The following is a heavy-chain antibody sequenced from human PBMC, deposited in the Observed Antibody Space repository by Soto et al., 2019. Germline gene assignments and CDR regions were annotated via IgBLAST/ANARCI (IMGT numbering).Heavy chain of an antibody. V-gene: IGHV3-33*01. Sequence: GGSLRLSCAASGFTFSSYGMHWVRQAPGKVLEWVAVIWYDGSNKYYADSVKGRFTISRDNSKNTLYLQMNSLRAEDTAVYYCAREAVAGNPDLFYFDYWGQGTLVTVSS. CDR3: AREAVAGNPDLFYFDY. D-gene: IGHD6-19*01. J-gene: IGHJ4*02. CDR1: GFTFSSYG. CDR2: IWYDGSNK.